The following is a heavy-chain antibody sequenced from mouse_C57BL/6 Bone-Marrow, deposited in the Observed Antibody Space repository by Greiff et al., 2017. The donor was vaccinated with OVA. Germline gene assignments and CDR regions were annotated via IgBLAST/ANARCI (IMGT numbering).Heavy chain of an antibody. Sequence: VQLQQSGAELAKPGASVKLSCKASGYTFTSYWMHWVKQRPGQGLEWIGYINPSSGYTKYNQKFKDKATLTADKSSSTAYMQLSSLTYEDSAVYYCASYYGNPYYAMDDWGQGTSVTVSS. CDR2: INPSSGYT. V-gene: IGHV1-7*01. J-gene: IGHJ4*01. D-gene: IGHD2-1*01. CDR1: GYTFTSYW. CDR3: ASYYGNPYYAMDD.